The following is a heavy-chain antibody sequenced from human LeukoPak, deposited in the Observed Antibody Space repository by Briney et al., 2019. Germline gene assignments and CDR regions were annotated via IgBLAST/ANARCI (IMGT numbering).Heavy chain of an antibody. CDR3: AKDPSGILTGYYDY. D-gene: IGHD3-9*01. V-gene: IGHV3-23*01. Sequence: GGSLRLSCAASGFTLSSYAASWVRQAPGKGLEWVSPISGCGGRTYYAASVKGRFPIPRDNYNNTLSLQMNSLRAEDTAVYYCAKDPSGILTGYYDYWGQGTPVTVSS. CDR1: GFTLSSYA. J-gene: IGHJ4*02. CDR2: ISGCGGRT.